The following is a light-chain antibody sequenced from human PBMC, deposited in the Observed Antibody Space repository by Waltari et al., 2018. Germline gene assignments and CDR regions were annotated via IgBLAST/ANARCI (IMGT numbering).Light chain of an antibody. CDR1: QSVLYSSNNKNY. CDR3: QQYLSTPPT. J-gene: IGKJ1*01. V-gene: IGKV4-1*01. Sequence: DIVMTQSPDSLAVSLGERATINCKSSQSVLYSSNNKNYVAWYQQKPGQPPKLLMYWASTRESGVPDRVSGSGSGTDFTLTISSLQAEDVAVYYCQQYLSTPPTFGQGTKVEIK. CDR2: WAS.